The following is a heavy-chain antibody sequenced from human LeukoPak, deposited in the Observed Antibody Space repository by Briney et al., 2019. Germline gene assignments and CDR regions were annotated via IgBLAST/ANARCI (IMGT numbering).Heavy chain of an antibody. D-gene: IGHD3-10*01. Sequence: PSETLSLTCAVYGGSFSGYYWSWIRQPPGKGREWMGEINHTGSTNYNPSLKGRVTISVATSKAQLSLRLISVTAAAADVYECARSLRITMVRGVPRGDFWGQGTMVTVSS. J-gene: IGHJ3*01. V-gene: IGHV4-34*01. CDR2: INHTGST. CDR1: GGSFSGYY. CDR3: ARSLRITMVRGVPRGDF.